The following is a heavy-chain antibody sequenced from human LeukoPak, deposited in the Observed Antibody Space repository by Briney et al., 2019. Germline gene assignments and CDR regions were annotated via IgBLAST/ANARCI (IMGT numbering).Heavy chain of an antibody. V-gene: IGHV4-59*01. CDR2: IYYSGST. J-gene: IGHJ5*02. D-gene: IGHD2-2*01. CDR3: ARFHGVYCSSTSCYPVWFDP. CDR1: GGSISSYY. Sequence: SETLSLTCTVSGGSISSYYWSWIRQPPGKGLEWIGYIYYSGSTNYNPSLKSRVTISVDTSKNQFSLKLSSVTATVTAVYYCARFHGVYCSSTSCYPVWFDPWGQGTLVTVSS.